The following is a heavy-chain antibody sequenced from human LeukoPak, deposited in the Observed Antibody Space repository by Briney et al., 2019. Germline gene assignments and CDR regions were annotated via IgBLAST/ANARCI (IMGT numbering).Heavy chain of an antibody. CDR3: AGKLFNDYGGY. D-gene: IGHD4-17*01. CDR1: GFSFSSYT. J-gene: IGHJ4*02. V-gene: IGHV3-21*01. Sequence: GGSLRLSCAASGFSFSSYTMNWVRQAPGKGLEWVSSITSGSYTYYADSVKGRFTISRDNAKNSLYLQMNSLRAEDTAVYYCAGKLFNDYGGYWGQGTLVTVSS. CDR2: ITSGSYT.